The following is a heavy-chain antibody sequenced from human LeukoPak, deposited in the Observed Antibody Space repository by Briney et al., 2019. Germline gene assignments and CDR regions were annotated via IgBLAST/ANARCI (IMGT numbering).Heavy chain of an antibody. CDR3: ARIKLAVAGTSPFDY. V-gene: IGHV4-39*01. D-gene: IGHD6-19*01. CDR1: GGSISSSSYY. Sequence: SETLSLTCTVSGGSISSSSYYWGWIRQPPGKGLEWIGSTYYSGSTYYNPSLKSRVTISVDTSKNQFSLKLSSVTAADTAVYYCARIKLAVAGTSPFDYWGQGILVTASS. J-gene: IGHJ4*02. CDR2: TYYSGST.